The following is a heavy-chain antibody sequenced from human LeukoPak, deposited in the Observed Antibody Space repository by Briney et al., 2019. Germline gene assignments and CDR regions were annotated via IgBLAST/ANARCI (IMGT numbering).Heavy chain of an antibody. Sequence: GGSLRLSCAASGFTFSSYGMSWVRQAPGKGLEWVSAISGSGGSTYYADSVKGRFTTSRDNSKNTLYLQMNSLRAEDTAVYYCAKDVNSGLFDYWGQGTLVTVSS. CDR2: ISGSGGST. J-gene: IGHJ4*02. V-gene: IGHV3-23*01. CDR1: GFTFSSYG. D-gene: IGHD5-12*01. CDR3: AKDVNSGLFDY.